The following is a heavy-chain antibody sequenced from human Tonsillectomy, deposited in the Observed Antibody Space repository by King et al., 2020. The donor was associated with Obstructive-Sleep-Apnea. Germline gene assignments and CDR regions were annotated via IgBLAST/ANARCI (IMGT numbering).Heavy chain of an antibody. V-gene: IGHV3-30*02. CDR2: IRSDGRDK. D-gene: IGHD5-24*01. Sequence: VQLVESGGGVVQRGGSLRLSCAASGFTFHVYGLHWVRQAPGKGLEWVGFIRSDGRDKYYADSVKDRFTISGDNSKNTLYLQMNSLRPEDTAVYYCAKESGDYNYDYFDYWGQGTLVTVSS. CDR1: GFTFHVYG. CDR3: AKESGDYNYDYFDY. J-gene: IGHJ4*02.